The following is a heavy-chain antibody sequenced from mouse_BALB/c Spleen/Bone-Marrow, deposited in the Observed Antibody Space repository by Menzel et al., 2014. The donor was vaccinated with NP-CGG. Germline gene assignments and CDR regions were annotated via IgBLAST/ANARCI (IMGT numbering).Heavy chain of an antibody. CDR1: GSNIKDTY. V-gene: IGHV14-3*02. D-gene: IGHD1-1*01. Sequence: VQLQQSGAELVKPGASVKLSCTASGSNIKDTYMHWVKQRPEQGLEWIGRIDPANGNTKYDPKFQGKATITADTSSNTAYLQLSSLTSEDTAAYYCASYYYGRAWFAYWGQGTLVTVSA. CDR3: ASYYYGRAWFAY. J-gene: IGHJ3*01. CDR2: IDPANGNT.